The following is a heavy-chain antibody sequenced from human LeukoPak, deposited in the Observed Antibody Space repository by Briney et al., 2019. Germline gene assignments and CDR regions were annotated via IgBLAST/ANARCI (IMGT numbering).Heavy chain of an antibody. CDR3: ARGFQQVGRTEYFQH. Sequence: SGGSLRLSCAAAGFTFSTYALSWVRQAPGKGLEWVSDISGSGGSTYYADSVKGRFTISRDNSKNTLYLQMNSLRAEDTAVYYCARGFQQVGRTEYFQHWGQGTLVTVSS. D-gene: IGHD1-26*01. V-gene: IGHV3-23*01. J-gene: IGHJ1*01. CDR2: ISGSGGST. CDR1: GFTFSTYA.